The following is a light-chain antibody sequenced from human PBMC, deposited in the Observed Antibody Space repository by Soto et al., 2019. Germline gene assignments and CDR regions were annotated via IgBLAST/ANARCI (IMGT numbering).Light chain of an antibody. CDR3: QHYGSSTPCT. CDR2: GAS. J-gene: IGKJ4*01. V-gene: IGKV3-20*01. CDR1: QSISSSF. Sequence: EFVLTQSPGTLSLSPGERATLSCRASQSISSSFLAWYQQKPGQAPRLLIYGASSRGTGIPDRFSGSGSGIDFTLPISRLEPEDFALYYCQHYGSSTPCTFGGGTKVEIK.